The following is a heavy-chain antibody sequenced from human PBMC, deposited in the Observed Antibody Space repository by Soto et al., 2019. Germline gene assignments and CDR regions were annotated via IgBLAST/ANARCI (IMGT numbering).Heavy chain of an antibody. D-gene: IGHD2-2*02. CDR3: ARDRGQYQLLYASDYYYGMDV. CDR2: IYYSGST. J-gene: IGHJ6*02. CDR1: GGSISSGGYY. V-gene: IGHV4-31*03. Sequence: SETLSLTCTVSGGSISSGGYYWSWIRQHPGKGLEWIGYIYYSGSTYYNPSLKSRVTISVDTSKNQFSLKLSSVTAADTAVYYCARDRGQYQLLYASDYYYGMDVWGQGTTVTVSS.